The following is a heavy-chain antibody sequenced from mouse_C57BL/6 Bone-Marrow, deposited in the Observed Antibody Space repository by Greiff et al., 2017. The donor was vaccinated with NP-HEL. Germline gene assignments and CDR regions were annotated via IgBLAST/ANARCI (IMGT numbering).Heavy chain of an antibody. CDR3: ARNDGYHWYFYV. CDR1: GYTFTSYW. Sequence: QVQLQQPGAELVKPGASVKMSCKASGYTFTSYWITWVKQRPGQGLEWIGDIYPGSGSTNYNEKFKSKATLTVDTSSSTAYMQLSSLTSEDSAVYYCARNDGYHWYFYVWGTGTTVTVSS. CDR2: IYPGSGST. V-gene: IGHV1-55*01. J-gene: IGHJ1*03. D-gene: IGHD2-3*01.